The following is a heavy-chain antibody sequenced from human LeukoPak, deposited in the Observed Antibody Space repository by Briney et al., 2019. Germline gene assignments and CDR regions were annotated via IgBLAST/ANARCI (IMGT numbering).Heavy chain of an antibody. V-gene: IGHV4-59*08. CDR2: IHYSGST. Sequence: PSETLPLTCTVSGSMYNYYWSWIRQPPGKGLEWIGYIHYSGSTNHNPSLESRVTMSLDTSKNQVSLKLNSVTAADTAVYYCARHISSGGTYAHFDYWGQGTLVTVSS. J-gene: IGHJ4*02. D-gene: IGHD1-26*01. CDR3: ARHISSGGTYAHFDY. CDR1: GSMYNYY.